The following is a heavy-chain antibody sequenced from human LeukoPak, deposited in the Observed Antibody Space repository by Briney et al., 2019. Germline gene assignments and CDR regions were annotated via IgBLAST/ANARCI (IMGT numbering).Heavy chain of an antibody. D-gene: IGHD5-12*01. CDR3: ARDSPGYGGYSY. CDR1: GFTFSRDW. V-gene: IGHV3-7*04. CDR2: IKEDGSAK. J-gene: IGHJ4*02. Sequence: PGGSLRLSCTASGFTFSRDWMTWVRQAPGKGLEWVANIKEDGSAKYYVDSMKGRFTISRDNAKNSLYLQINSLRAEDTAVYYCARDSPGYGGYSYWGQGTLVTVSS.